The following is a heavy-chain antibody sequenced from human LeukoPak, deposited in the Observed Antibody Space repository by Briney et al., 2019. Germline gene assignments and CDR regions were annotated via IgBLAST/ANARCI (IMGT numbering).Heavy chain of an antibody. CDR1: GFTSSSYA. V-gene: IGHV3-23*01. D-gene: IGHD3-22*01. CDR3: AKGDYYDSSARGSFDY. J-gene: IGHJ4*02. CDR2: ISGSGGST. Sequence: PGGSLRLSCAASGFTSSSYAMSWVRQAPGKGLEWVSAISGSGGSTYYADSVKGRFTISRDNSKNTLYLQMNSLRAEDTAVYYCAKGDYYDSSARGSFDYWGQGTLVTVSS.